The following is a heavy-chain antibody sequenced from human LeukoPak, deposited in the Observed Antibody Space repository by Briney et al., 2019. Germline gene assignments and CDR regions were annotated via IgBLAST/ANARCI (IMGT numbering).Heavy chain of an antibody. Sequence: GGSLRLSCAASGFTFSSYAMHWVRQAPGKGLEWVAVISCDGSEKYYADSVKGRFAISRDNSRDTLYLQVNSLRAEDTAVYYCARVDSSGYYYSFDYWGQGTLVTVSS. CDR2: ISCDGSEK. CDR3: ARVDSSGYYYSFDY. J-gene: IGHJ4*02. D-gene: IGHD3-22*01. CDR1: GFTFSSYA. V-gene: IGHV3-30*09.